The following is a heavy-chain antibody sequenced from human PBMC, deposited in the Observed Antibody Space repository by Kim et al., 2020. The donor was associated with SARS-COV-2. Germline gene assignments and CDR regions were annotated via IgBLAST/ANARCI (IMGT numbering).Heavy chain of an antibody. J-gene: IGHJ5*02. CDR3: ARGLKRTLFYYGSGSYKEGRFDP. CDR1: GGSFSTYY. V-gene: IGHV4-34*01. D-gene: IGHD3-10*01. Sequence: SETLSLTCAVYGGSFSTYYWSWIRQPPGKGLEWIGEINHSGSTNYNPSPKSRVTISVDTSKNEFSLKLRSVTAADTAVYYCARGLKRTLFYYGSGSYKEGRFDPWGQGTLVTVSS. CDR2: INHSGST.